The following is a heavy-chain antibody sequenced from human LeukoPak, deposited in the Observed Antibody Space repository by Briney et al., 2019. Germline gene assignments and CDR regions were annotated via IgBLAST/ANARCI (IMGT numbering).Heavy chain of an antibody. CDR2: ISGSGGST. Sequence: GGSLRLSCAASAFTFSICDKYWLRQAPGKGLEWVSVISGSGGSTYYADSVKGRFTISRENSKNTLFLQMNSLRVEDTAVCYCPKGLCCSRMGIQYWGQETLVTVSS. J-gene: IGHJ4*02. CDR3: PKGLCCSRMGIQY. D-gene: IGHD2-21*01. CDR1: AFTFSICD. V-gene: IGHV3-23*01.